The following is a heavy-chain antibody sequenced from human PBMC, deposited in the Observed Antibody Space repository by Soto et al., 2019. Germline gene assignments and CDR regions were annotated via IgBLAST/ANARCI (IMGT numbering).Heavy chain of an antibody. CDR2: INPSGGST. V-gene: IGHV1-46*03. CDR3: ARDWDYYDSSGGKRFDP. Sequence: ASVKVSCKASGYTFTSYYMHWVRQAPGQGLEWMGIINPSGGSTSYAQKFQGRVTMTRDTSTSTVYMELSSLRSEDTAVYYCARDWDYYDSSGGKRFDPWGQGTLVTVSS. D-gene: IGHD3-22*01. J-gene: IGHJ5*02. CDR1: GYTFTSYY.